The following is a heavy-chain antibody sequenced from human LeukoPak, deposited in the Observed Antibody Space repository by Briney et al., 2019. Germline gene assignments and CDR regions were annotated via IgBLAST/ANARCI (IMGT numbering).Heavy chain of an antibody. CDR2: IRSKAYGGTT. D-gene: IGHD2-15*01. J-gene: IGHJ4*02. CDR3: TADIVVVVAASFDY. Sequence: GGSLRLPCTASGFTFGDYAMSWFRQAPGKGLEWVGFIRSKAYGGTTEYAASVKGRFTISRDDSKSIAYLQMNSLKTEDTAVYYCTADIVVVVAASFDYWGQGTLVTVSS. V-gene: IGHV3-49*03. CDR1: GFTFGDYA.